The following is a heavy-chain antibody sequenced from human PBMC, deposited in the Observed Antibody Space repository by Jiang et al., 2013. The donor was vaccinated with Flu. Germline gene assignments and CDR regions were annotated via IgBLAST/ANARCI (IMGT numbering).Heavy chain of an antibody. Sequence: NVSSNSAAWNWIRQSPSRGLEWLGKTYYRSKWYNDYADSVRSRITINPDTSKNQFSLQLNSVTPEDTAVYYCARVDWVAVTGMGVEFLQHWGQGTLVTVSS. J-gene: IGHJ1*01. CDR2: TYYRSKWYN. V-gene: IGHV6-1*01. CDR1: NVSSNSAA. CDR3: ARVDWVAVTGMGVEFLQH. D-gene: IGHD2-15*01.